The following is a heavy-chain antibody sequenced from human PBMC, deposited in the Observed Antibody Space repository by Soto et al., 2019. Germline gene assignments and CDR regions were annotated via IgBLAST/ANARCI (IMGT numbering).Heavy chain of an antibody. CDR1: GGTFSSYA. J-gene: IGHJ5*01. D-gene: IGHD6-19*01. CDR2: IIPIFGTA. V-gene: IGHV1-69*13. CDR3: ACGTYSSGWFGY. Sequence: GASVKVSCKASGGTFSSYAISWVRQAPGQGLEWMGGIIPIFGTANYAQKFQGRVTITADESTSTAYMELSSLRSEDTAVYYCACGTYSSGWFGYGGQGTLVTGSS.